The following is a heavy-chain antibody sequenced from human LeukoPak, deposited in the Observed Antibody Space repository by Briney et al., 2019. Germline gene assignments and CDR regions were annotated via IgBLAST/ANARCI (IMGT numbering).Heavy chain of an antibody. V-gene: IGHV7-4-1*02. CDR3: VGSDDTSGYFLY. Sequence: ASVKVSCKTSGYTFTNYPINWVRQAPGQGLEWMGWVNINTGNPTYAQGLTGRFVFSSDTSVSTAYLQISSLKAEDTAVYYCVGSDDTSGYFLYWGQGTLVTVSS. J-gene: IGHJ4*02. D-gene: IGHD3-22*01. CDR1: GYTFTNYP. CDR2: VNINTGNP.